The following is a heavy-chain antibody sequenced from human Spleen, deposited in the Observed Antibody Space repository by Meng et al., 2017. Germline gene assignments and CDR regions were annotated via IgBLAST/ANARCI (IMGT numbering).Heavy chain of an antibody. CDR1: GYTFTGYY. J-gene: IGHJ6*02. CDR2: MNPNSGNT. Sequence: ASVKVSCKASGYTFTGYYMHWVRQATGQGLEWMGWMNPNSGNTGYAQKFQGRVTMTRNTSISTAYMELSSLRSEDTAVYYCASTMVKYYYYGMDVWGQGTTVTVSS. V-gene: IGHV1-8*02. CDR3: ASTMVKYYYYGMDV. D-gene: IGHD3-10*01.